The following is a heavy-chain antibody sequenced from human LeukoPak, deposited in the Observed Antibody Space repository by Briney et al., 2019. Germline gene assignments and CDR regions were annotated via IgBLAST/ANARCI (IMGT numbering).Heavy chain of an antibody. CDR3: VSPRGFSYGYFDY. CDR1: GGSISSSSAY. CDR2: IYYSKNT. J-gene: IGHJ4*02. Sequence: SETLSLTCTVSGGSISSSSAYWGWNRQPPGKGLAWIGSIYYSKNTYYNPSLKSRVTISADTSKNQLSQTLGSVSATDTAVYYCVSPRGFSYGYFDYWGQGTLVTVSS. D-gene: IGHD5-18*01. V-gene: IGHV4-39*01.